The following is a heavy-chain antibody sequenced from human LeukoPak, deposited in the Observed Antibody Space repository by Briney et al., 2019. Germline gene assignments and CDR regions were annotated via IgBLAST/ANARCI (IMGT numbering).Heavy chain of an antibody. CDR1: GFTFSDYY. D-gene: IGHD3-22*01. J-gene: IGHJ6*02. CDR3: ARAGYYDSSGYQNYYYYYGMDV. V-gene: IGHV3-11*01. CDR2: ISSSGSTI. Sequence: GGSLRLSCAASGFTFSDYYMSWIRQAPGKGLEWVSYISSSGSTIYYADSVKGRLTISRDNAKNSLYLQMNSLRAEDTAVYYCARAGYYDSSGYQNYYYYYGMDVWGQGTTVTVSS.